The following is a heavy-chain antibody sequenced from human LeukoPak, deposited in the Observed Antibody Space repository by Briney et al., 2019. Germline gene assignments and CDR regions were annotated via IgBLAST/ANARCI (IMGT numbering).Heavy chain of an antibody. Sequence: AGGSLRLSCAASGFSFSYYGMHWVRQAPGKGLEWVSFISFDGSITYNADSVKGRLTIPRDNSKNTVYLQMNRLRAEDTAVYFCAKDSSSRGWYFEHWGQGTLVTVSS. CDR2: ISFDGSIT. V-gene: IGHV3-30*18. D-gene: IGHD6-19*01. CDR1: GFSFSYYG. CDR3: AKDSSSRGWYFEH. J-gene: IGHJ4*02.